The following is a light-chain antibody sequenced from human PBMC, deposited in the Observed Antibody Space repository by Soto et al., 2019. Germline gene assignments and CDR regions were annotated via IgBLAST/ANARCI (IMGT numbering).Light chain of an antibody. CDR2: EDN. CDR3: QSFDSNSQV. Sequence: NFMLTQPHSVSESPGKTVTISCTRSSGSIASNFVQWYRQRPGSSPTTVIYEDNQRPSGVPDRFSGSIDSSSNSAPLTISGLQTEDEADYYCQSFDSNSQVFGGGTKLTVL. CDR1: SGSIASNF. J-gene: IGLJ3*02. V-gene: IGLV6-57*01.